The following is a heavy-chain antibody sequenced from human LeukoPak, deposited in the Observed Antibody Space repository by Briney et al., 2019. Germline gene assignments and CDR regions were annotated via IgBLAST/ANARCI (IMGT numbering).Heavy chain of an antibody. CDR3: TRDRGYDYFFDY. Sequence: GASVKVSCKASGYTFTGYYMHWVRQAPGQGLEWMGRINPNSGGTNYAQKFQGRVTMTRDTSISTAYMELSRLRSDDTAVYYCTRDRGYDYFFDYWGQATLLTVSS. CDR2: INPNSGGT. CDR1: GYTFTGYY. D-gene: IGHD5-12*01. V-gene: IGHV1-2*06. J-gene: IGHJ4*02.